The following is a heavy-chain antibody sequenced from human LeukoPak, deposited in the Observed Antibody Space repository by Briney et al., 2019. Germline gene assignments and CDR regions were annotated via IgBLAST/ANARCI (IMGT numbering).Heavy chain of an antibody. Sequence: GRSLRLSCAASGFTFDDYAMHWVRQAPGKGLEWVSGISWNSGSIGYADSVKGRFTISRDNAKNSLYLQMNSLRAEDTALYYCAKDIGYYGSGSYDGDAPFDYWGQGTLVTVSS. D-gene: IGHD3-10*01. J-gene: IGHJ4*02. CDR1: GFTFDDYA. CDR2: ISWNSGSI. CDR3: AKDIGYYGSGSYDGDAPFDY. V-gene: IGHV3-9*01.